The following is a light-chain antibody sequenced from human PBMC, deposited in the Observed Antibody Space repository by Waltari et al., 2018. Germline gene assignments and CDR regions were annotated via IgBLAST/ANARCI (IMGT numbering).Light chain of an antibody. CDR1: QSVNNN. J-gene: IGKJ4*01. Sequence: EIVMTQSPATLSVSPGERATLSCRASQSVNNNLAWYQQKPGQAPRLLIYGASTRATGIAVRFSASGSVTEFTLTISSLQSEDFAVYYCQQYIQWPLTFGGGSKVEIK. CDR2: GAS. CDR3: QQYIQWPLT. V-gene: IGKV3-15*01.